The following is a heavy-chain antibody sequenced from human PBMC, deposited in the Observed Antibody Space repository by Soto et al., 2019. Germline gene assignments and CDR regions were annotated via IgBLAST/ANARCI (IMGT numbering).Heavy chain of an antibody. Sequence: EVQLVESGGGLVQPGGSLRLSCAASGFTFSSYSMNWVRQAPGKGLEWVSYISSSSSTIYYADSVKGRFTISRDNAKNSLYLQMNSLRAEDTAVYYCERGRGQVDSSRSRFDPWGQGTLVTVSS. CDR2: ISSSSSTI. J-gene: IGHJ5*02. CDR3: ERGRGQVDSSRSRFDP. D-gene: IGHD6-13*01. CDR1: GFTFSSYS. V-gene: IGHV3-48*01.